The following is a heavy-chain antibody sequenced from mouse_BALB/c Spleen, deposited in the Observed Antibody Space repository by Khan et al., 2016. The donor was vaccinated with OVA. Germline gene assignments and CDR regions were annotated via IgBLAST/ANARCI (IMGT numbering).Heavy chain of an antibody. CDR2: TNPTIGRT. CDR1: GYTFTSYW. J-gene: IGHJ2*01. CDR3: ARIKKIVATYFDY. V-gene: IGHV1S81*02. D-gene: IGHD1-1*01. Sequence: QVQLQQSGAELVKAGASVKMSCKASGYTFTSYWMHWVKQRLGQGLEWFAETNPTIGRTYYNEKFKSQATLTVDKSSSTSYMLLSGPTFEDSAVYYCARIKKIVATYFDYWGQGTTLTVSS.